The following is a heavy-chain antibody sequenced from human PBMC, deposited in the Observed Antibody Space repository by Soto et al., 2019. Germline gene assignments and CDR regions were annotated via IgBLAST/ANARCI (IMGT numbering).Heavy chain of an antibody. Sequence: GESLKISCKGSGYSFTSYWIGGVRQMPGKGLEWMGIIYPGDSDTRYSPSFQGQVTISADKSISTAYLQWSSLKASDTAMYYCARMSCSGGSCYRGYFDYWGQGTLVTVSS. J-gene: IGHJ4*02. CDR2: IYPGDSDT. CDR3: ARMSCSGGSCYRGYFDY. D-gene: IGHD2-15*01. CDR1: GYSFTSYW. V-gene: IGHV5-51*01.